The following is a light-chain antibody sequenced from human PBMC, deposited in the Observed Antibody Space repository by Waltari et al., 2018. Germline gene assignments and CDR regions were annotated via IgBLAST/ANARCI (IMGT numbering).Light chain of an antibody. CDR2: WAS. J-gene: IGKJ1*01. Sequence: DIVMTQSPDSLAVSLGERATINRKSRQTISYSSNNKNYLAWYQKKPGQPPRLLISWASSRESGVPDRFSGSGSGTDFTLTISSLQVEDVAIYYCQQYYSVPLTFGQGTKVGIK. CDR1: QTISYSSNNKNY. CDR3: QQYYSVPLT. V-gene: IGKV4-1*01.